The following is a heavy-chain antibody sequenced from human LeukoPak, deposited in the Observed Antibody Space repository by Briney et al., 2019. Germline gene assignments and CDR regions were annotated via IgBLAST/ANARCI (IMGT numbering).Heavy chain of an antibody. CDR1: GFTVSSPY. V-gene: IGHV3-53*01. Sequence: GGSLRLSCAVSGFTVSSPYMTWARQAPGKGLEWVSTIRGDAVTSYADSVKDRFTISRDNSKNTLYLQMSSLRSEDTAVYYCARDKGVGATERFDYWGQGTLVTVSS. J-gene: IGHJ4*02. CDR3: ARDKGVGATERFDY. D-gene: IGHD1-26*01. CDR2: IRGDAVT.